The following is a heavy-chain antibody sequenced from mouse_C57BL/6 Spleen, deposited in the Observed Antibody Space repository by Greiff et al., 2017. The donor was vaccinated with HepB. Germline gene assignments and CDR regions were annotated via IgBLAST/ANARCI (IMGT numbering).Heavy chain of an antibody. D-gene: IGHD1-1*01. CDR3: ARGLREGYFDV. J-gene: IGHJ1*03. CDR2: IDPSDSDT. CDR1: GYTFTSYW. Sequence: QVQLQQPGAELVRPGSSVKLSCKASGYTFTSYWMHWVKQRPIQGLEWIGNIDPSDSDTHYNQKFKDKATLTVDKSSSTAYMQLSSLTSEDSAVYYCARGLREGYFDVWGTGTTVTVSS. V-gene: IGHV1-52*01.